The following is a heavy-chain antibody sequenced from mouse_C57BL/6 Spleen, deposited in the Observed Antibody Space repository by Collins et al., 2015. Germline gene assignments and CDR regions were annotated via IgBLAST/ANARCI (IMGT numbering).Heavy chain of an antibody. D-gene: IGHD1-1*01. CDR2: IYPGSGSA. CDR1: GYTFTSYW. J-gene: IGHJ2*01. CDR3: ARWGYYYGSSSPFDY. V-gene: IGHV1-55*01. Sequence: QVQLQQPGAELVKPGASVKMSCKASGYTFTSYWITWVKQRPGQGLEWIGDIYPGSGSADYNEKFKSKATLTVDTSSSTAYMQLSSLTSEDSAVYYCARWGYYYGSSSPFDYWGQGTTLTVSS.